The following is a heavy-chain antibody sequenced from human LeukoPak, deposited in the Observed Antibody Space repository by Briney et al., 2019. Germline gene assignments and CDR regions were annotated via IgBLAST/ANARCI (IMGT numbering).Heavy chain of an antibody. D-gene: IGHD6-13*01. Sequence: QTGGSLRLSCAASGFTVSSNYMSWVRQAPGKGLECVSVIYSGGSTYYADSVKGRFTISRDNSKNTLYLQMNSLRAEDTAVYYRARDKGLAAACTGWFDPWGQGTLVTVSS. V-gene: IGHV3-53*01. CDR1: GFTVSSNY. CDR3: ARDKGLAAACTGWFDP. CDR2: IYSGGST. J-gene: IGHJ5*02.